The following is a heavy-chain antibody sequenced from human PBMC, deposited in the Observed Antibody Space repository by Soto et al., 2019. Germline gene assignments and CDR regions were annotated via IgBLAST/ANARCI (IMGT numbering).Heavy chain of an antibody. CDR2: IWYDGNNK. D-gene: IGHD2-8*01. Sequence: GGSLRLSCAASGFTFSSYGMHWVRQAPGKGLEWVAVIWYDGNNKYYADSVKGRFTISRDNSKNTLYLQMNSLRAEDTAVYYCATGFYPTKRIDVCGQGTTVTVSS. J-gene: IGHJ6*02. CDR1: GFTFSSYG. V-gene: IGHV3-33*01. CDR3: ATGFYPTKRIDV.